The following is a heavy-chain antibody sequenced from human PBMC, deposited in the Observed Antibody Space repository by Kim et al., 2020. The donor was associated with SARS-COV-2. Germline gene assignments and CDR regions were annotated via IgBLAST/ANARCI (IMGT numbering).Heavy chain of an antibody. J-gene: IGHJ3*02. Sequence: YNPSLKSRGTISIDTSKNQFYLKLSCVTAADTAVYYCARHYFRPSDAFDIWGQGTMVTVSS. V-gene: IGHV4-39*01. D-gene: IGHD2-21*01. CDR3: ARHYFRPSDAFDI.